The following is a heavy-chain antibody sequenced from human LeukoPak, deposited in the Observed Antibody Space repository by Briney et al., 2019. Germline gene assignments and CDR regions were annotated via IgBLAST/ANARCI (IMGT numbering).Heavy chain of an antibody. V-gene: IGHV5-51*04. Sequence: GESLKISCKGPGYPFTTYWIGWVRQLPGQGLEWVGIVDPGDSDTRHRPSFQGQATFSADKPISTAHLPWSSLKASDTDMYYCARVLIMVGGVPRAFDMSGEGTMVTVSS. CDR1: GYPFTTYW. J-gene: IGHJ3*02. D-gene: IGHD3-10*01. CDR3: ARVLIMVGGVPRAFDM. CDR2: VDPGDSDT.